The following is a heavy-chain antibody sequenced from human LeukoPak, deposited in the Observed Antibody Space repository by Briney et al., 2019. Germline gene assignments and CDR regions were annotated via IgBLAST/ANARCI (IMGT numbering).Heavy chain of an antibody. D-gene: IGHD5-18*01. J-gene: IGHJ4*02. CDR1: GFTFSDFW. V-gene: IGHV3-74*01. Sequence: GGSLRLSCAASGFTFSDFWMHWVRQAPGKGLVWVSRINSGVTVTNYTDSVKGRLTISRDNAKNTLYLQMNSLRAEDTAVYYCARGGYPAYYLDYWGQGSLVTVSS. CDR2: INSGVTVT. CDR3: ARGGYPAYYLDY.